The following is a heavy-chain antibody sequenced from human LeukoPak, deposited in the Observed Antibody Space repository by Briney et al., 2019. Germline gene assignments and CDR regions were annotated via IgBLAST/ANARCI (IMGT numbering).Heavy chain of an antibody. D-gene: IGHD1-20*01. CDR1: GYTFTSYG. V-gene: IGHV1-18*01. Sequence: ASVKVSCKASGYTFTSYGISWVRQAPGQGLEWMGWISAYNGNTNYAQKLQGRVTMTTDTSTSTAYMELSSLRSEDTAVYYCARPAITGTPYAFDIWGQGTMVTVSS. J-gene: IGHJ3*02. CDR2: ISAYNGNT. CDR3: ARPAITGTPYAFDI.